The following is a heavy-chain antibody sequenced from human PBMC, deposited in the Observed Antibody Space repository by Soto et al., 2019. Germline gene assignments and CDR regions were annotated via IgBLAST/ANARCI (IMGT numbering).Heavy chain of an antibody. Sequence: QVQLVVSGGGVVQPGRSLRLSCVASGFTFSTYAMHWVRQAPGKGLEWVTVVSFDGSNKYYADSVQGRFTVSRDNSKNTLYLQMNSLSPEDTAVYYCAREDRVLSYFDNSDYYRPYYFDYWGQGTLVTVSS. V-gene: IGHV3-30-3*01. CDR3: AREDRVLSYFDNSDYYRPYYFDY. J-gene: IGHJ4*02. D-gene: IGHD3-22*01. CDR1: GFTFSTYA. CDR2: VSFDGSNK.